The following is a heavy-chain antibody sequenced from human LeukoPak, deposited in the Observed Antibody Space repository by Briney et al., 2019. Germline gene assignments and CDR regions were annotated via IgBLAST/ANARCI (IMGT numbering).Heavy chain of an antibody. J-gene: IGHJ4*02. Sequence: SQTLSLTCAISGDSVSSNRASWTWIRQSPSRGLEWLGRTYYRSKWYNDYAVSLKSRISINPDTSKNQFSLQLNSVTPEDTAVYYCSRSDGASDFDYWGQGTLGTVSS. CDR3: SRSDGASDFDY. V-gene: IGHV6-1*01. D-gene: IGHD5-24*01. CDR1: GDSVSSNRAS. CDR2: TYYRSKWYN.